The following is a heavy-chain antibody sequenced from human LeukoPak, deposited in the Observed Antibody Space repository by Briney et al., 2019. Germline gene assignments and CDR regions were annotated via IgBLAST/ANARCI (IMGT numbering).Heavy chain of an antibody. V-gene: IGHV3-21*01. CDR1: GFTFGSYS. CDR3: ARGYSSSWHHYYYYMDV. Sequence: PGGSLRLSCAASGFTFGSYSMNWVRQAPGKGLEWVSSISSSSSYIYYADSVKGRFTISRDNAKNSLYLQMNSLRAEDTAVYYCARGYSSSWHHYYYYMDVWGKGTTVTVSS. J-gene: IGHJ6*03. D-gene: IGHD6-13*01. CDR2: ISSSSSYI.